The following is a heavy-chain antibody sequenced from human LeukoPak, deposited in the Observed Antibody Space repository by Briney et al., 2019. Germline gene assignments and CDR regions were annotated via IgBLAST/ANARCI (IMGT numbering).Heavy chain of an antibody. CDR1: GYTFTDYY. CDR3: ATLYGDYVASDY. J-gene: IGHJ4*02. CDR2: INPNSGGT. V-gene: IGHV1-2*02. D-gene: IGHD4-17*01. Sequence: GASVRVSCKTSGYTFTDYYMHWVRQAPGQGLEWMGWINPNSGGTNYAQKFLGRVTMTRDTSISTAYMELSWLRSDDTAVYYCATLYGDYVASDYWGQGTLVTVSS.